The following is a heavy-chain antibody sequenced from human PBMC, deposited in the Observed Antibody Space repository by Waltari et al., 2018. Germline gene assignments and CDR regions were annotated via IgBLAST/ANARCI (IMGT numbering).Heavy chain of an antibody. CDR1: NGSIKTNDW. J-gene: IGHJ5*01. D-gene: IGHD2-8*01. V-gene: IGHV4-4*02. Sequence: QVQLLESGPGLVKSSETLSLTCSVSNGSIKTNDWWSWVRRPPGKGLEWIAEVFHTGSANYNPSLESRLTISVDTSKNHFALRLSSVTAADTAIYYCARHTSLNGYNWFDSWGPGTQV. CDR2: VFHTGSA. CDR3: ARHTSLNGYNWFDS.